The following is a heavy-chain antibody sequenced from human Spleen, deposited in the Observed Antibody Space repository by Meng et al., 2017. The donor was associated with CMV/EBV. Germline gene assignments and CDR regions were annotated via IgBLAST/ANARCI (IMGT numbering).Heavy chain of an antibody. CDR2: INPSGGST. CDR3: ARVGWELLQMGGFDP. D-gene: IGHD1-26*01. J-gene: IGHJ5*02. V-gene: IGHV1-46*01. Sequence: SGYTFTSYYMHWVRQAPGQGLEWMGIINPSGGSTSYAQKFQGRVTMTRDTSTSTVYMELSSLRSEDTAVYYCARVGWELLQMGGFDPWGQGTLVTVSS. CDR1: GYTFTSYY.